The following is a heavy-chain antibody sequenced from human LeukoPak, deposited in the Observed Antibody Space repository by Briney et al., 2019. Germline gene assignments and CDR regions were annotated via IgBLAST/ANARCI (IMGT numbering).Heavy chain of an antibody. CDR2: ISAYNGNT. V-gene: IGHV1-18*01. D-gene: IGHD4-17*01. CDR3: ARARMTTVSRNWFDP. Sequence: AASVKVSCKASGYTFTSSGISWVRQAPGQGLEWVGWISAYNGNTNYAQKLQGRVTMTTDTSTNTAYMELRNLRSDDTAVYYCARARMTTVSRNWFDPWGQGTLVTVSS. J-gene: IGHJ5*02. CDR1: GYTFTSSG.